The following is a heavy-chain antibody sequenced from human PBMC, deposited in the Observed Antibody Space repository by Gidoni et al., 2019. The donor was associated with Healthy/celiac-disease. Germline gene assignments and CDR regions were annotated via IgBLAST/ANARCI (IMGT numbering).Heavy chain of an antibody. CDR2: INHSGST. D-gene: IGHD6-13*01. Sequence: QVQLQQWGAGPLKPSETLSLTCAVNGGSFSGYYWSWIRQPPGEGLVWIGEINHSGSTNYNPSLKSRVTISVDTSKNQYSLKLSSVTAADTAVYYCARGRAAAGGDYWGQGTLVTVSS. CDR1: GGSFSGYY. J-gene: IGHJ4*02. CDR3: ARGRAAAGGDY. V-gene: IGHV4-34*01.